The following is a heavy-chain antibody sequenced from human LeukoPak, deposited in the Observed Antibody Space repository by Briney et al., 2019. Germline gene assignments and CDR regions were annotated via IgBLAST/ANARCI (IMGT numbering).Heavy chain of an antibody. CDR2: ISYDGSNK. CDR3: ARGVRIAVAGYIDY. D-gene: IGHD6-19*01. V-gene: IGHV3-30*04. J-gene: IGHJ4*02. CDR1: GFTFSSYA. Sequence: GRSLRLSCAASGFTFSSYAMHWVRQAPGKGLEWVAAISYDGSNKKYADSVKGRFTISRDNSKNMLYLQMNSLRAEDRTVYYCARGVRIAVAGYIDYWGQGTLVTVSS.